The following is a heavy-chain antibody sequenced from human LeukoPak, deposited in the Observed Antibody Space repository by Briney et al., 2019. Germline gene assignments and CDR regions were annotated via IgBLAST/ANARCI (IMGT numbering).Heavy chain of an antibody. Sequence: GGSLRLSCAASGFTFSSYAMHWVRQAPGKGLEWVAVISYDGSNKYYADSVKGRFTISRDNSKHTLYLQMNSLRGEETAVYYCARASGSYWAGIGYWGQGTLVTVSS. CDR1: GFTFSSYA. V-gene: IGHV3-30-3*01. J-gene: IGHJ4*02. D-gene: IGHD1-26*01. CDR3: ARASGSYWAGIGY. CDR2: ISYDGSNK.